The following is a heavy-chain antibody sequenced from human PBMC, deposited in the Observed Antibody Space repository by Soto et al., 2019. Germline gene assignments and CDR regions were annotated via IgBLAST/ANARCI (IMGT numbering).Heavy chain of an antibody. V-gene: IGHV4-59*08. CDR2: ISVSGSS. CDR3: AITYTGTSGGGIAP. J-gene: IGHJ5*02. CDR1: GGSFTNSV. D-gene: IGHD1-1*01. Sequence: QVQLRESGPGLVKPSETLSLMCSVSGGSFTNSVWCWLRQPPGKGLELIGFISVSGSSKYSPSHYNRVHISIDTSNSQLSLPLTPVSAADPDVYYCAITYTGTSGGGIAPWGQGSLVPVPS.